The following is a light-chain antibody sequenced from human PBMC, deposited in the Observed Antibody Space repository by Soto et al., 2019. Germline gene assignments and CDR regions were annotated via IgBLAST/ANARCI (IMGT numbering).Light chain of an antibody. J-gene: IGLJ2*01. CDR2: EVS. V-gene: IGLV2-14*01. CDR1: SSDIGGYNS. Sequence: QSALTQPASVSGSPGQSITIPCTGTSSDIGGYNSVSWYQQHPGKVPKLIIYEVSSRPSGISNRFSGSKSGNTASLTISGLQAEDEADYYCSSYASRSTLVFGGGTKVTVL. CDR3: SSYASRSTLV.